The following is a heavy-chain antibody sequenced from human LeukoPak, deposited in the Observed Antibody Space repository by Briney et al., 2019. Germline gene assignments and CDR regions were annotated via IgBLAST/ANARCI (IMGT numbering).Heavy chain of an antibody. CDR3: ARVAASPRFYYYDSSGYFDY. D-gene: IGHD3-22*01. V-gene: IGHV4-34*01. J-gene: IGHJ4*02. CDR2: INHSGRT. Sequence: RQPPGKGLEWIGEINHSGRTNYNPSLTSGVTISVDTSKNQFSLKLSSVTAADTAVYYCARVAASPRFYYYDSSGYFDYWGQGTLVTVSS.